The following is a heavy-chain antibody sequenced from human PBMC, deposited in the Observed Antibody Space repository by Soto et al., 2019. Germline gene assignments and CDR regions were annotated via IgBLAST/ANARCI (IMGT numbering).Heavy chain of an antibody. CDR3: AKTGTTGYLDV. CDR1: GFTFSSYG. J-gene: IGHJ6*02. CDR2: ISYDGSNK. D-gene: IGHD4-17*01. V-gene: IGHV3-30*18. Sequence: QVQLVESGGGVVQPGRSLRLSCAASGFTFSSYGMHWVRQAPGKGLEWVAVISYDGSNKYYADSVKGRFTISRDHSKNTLYLQMNSLRAEDTAVYYCAKTGTTGYLDVWGQGTTVTVSS.